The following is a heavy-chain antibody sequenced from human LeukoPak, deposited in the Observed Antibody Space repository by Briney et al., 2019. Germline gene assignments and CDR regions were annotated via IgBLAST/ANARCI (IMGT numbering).Heavy chain of an antibody. CDR2: VNPNSGGT. J-gene: IGHJ4*02. CDR1: GYTFTGHY. V-gene: IGHV1-2*02. Sequence: ASVKVSCKASGYTFTGHYMHWVRQAPGQGLEWMGWVNPNSGGTNYAQKFQGRVTMTRDTSIGTAYMEVGSLRPDDTAVYYCAREVLDRWYSSGWYAIDYWGQGTLVTVSS. CDR3: AREVLDRWYSSGWYAIDY. D-gene: IGHD6-19*01.